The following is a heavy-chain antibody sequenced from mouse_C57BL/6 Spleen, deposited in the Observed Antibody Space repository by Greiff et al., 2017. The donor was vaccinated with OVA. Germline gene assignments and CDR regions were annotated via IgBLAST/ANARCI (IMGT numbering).Heavy chain of an antibody. J-gene: IGHJ3*01. V-gene: IGHV1-69*01. CDR2: IDPSDSYT. CDR1: GYTFTSYW. CDR3: ARAGLGGWFAY. Sequence: VQLQQPGAELVMPGASVKLSCKASGYTFTSYWMHWVKQRPGQGLEWIGEIDPSDSYTNYNQKFKGKSTLTVDKSSSKAYMQLRSLTSEYSSVYYCARAGLGGWFAYWGQGTLVTVSA. D-gene: IGHD2-4*01.